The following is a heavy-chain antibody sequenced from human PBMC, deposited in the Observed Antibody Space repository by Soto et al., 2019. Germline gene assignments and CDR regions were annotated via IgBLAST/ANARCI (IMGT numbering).Heavy chain of an antibody. CDR2: IAPDGSQI. Sequence: GGSLRLSCASCGFGFGVKTMYWVRQAPGRGLEWVALIAPDGSQIYYADSVKGRFTISRDNSKNTLYLQMDSLRAEDTSLYLCATDIHATWLLNSWGQGTLVTVSS. CDR1: GFGFGVKT. CDR3: ATDIHATWLLNS. J-gene: IGHJ5*02. V-gene: IGHV3-30-3*01. D-gene: IGHD2-2*02.